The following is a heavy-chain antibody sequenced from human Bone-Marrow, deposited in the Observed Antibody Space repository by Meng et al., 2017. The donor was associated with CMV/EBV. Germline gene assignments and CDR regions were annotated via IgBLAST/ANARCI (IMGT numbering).Heavy chain of an antibody. CDR1: GFTFSSYW. D-gene: IGHD3-22*01. V-gene: IGHV3-74*01. Sequence: GESLKISCAASGFTFSSYWMHWVRQAPGKGLVWVSRINSDGSSTSYADSVKGRFTISRDNAKNSLYLQMNSLRAEDTAVYYCARDLGYQGYSDNSGYYYVDAFDMWGQGTMVTVSS. J-gene: IGHJ3*02. CDR3: ARDLGYQGYSDNSGYYYVDAFDM. CDR2: INSDGSST.